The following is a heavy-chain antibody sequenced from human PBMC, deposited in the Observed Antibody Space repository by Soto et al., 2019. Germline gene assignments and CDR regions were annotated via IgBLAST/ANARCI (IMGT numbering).Heavy chain of an antibody. Sequence: GGSLRLSCAASGFTFSSYAMSWVRQAPGKGLEWVSAISGSGGSAYYADSVKGRFTISRDNSKNTLYLQMNSLRAEDTAVYYCAKPNTMVRTYYYGMDVWGQGTTVTVS. CDR2: ISGSGGSA. J-gene: IGHJ6*02. D-gene: IGHD3-10*01. CDR3: AKPNTMVRTYYYGMDV. V-gene: IGHV3-23*01. CDR1: GFTFSSYA.